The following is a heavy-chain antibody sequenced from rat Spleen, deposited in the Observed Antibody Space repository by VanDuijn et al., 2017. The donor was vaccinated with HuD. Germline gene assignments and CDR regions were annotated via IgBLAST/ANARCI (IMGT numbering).Heavy chain of an antibody. CDR2: ISYEGSST. D-gene: IGHD1-12*02. V-gene: IGHV5-22*01. Sequence: EVQLVESGGGLVQPGRSLKVSCAASGFTFSDYYMAWVRQAPKKGLEWVASISYEGSSTYYGDSVKGRFTISRDNAKSTLYLQMNSLRSEDTATYYCARQPIYYYDGSYYSYWYFDFWGPGTMVTVSS. CDR3: ARQPIYYYDGSYYSYWYFDF. CDR1: GFTFSDYY. J-gene: IGHJ1*01.